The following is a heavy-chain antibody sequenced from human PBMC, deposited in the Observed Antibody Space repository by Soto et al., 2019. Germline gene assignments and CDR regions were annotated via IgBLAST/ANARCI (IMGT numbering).Heavy chain of an antibody. CDR2: MNPNSGNT. D-gene: IGHD6-6*01. CDR1: GYTFTSYD. Sequence: ASVKVSCKASGYTFTSYDINWVRQATGQGLEWMGWMNPNSGNTGYAQKFQGRVTMTRNTSISTAYMELSSLRSEDTAVYYCAREQGYSSSSPYYYYGMDVWRQGTTVTVSS. J-gene: IGHJ6*02. CDR3: AREQGYSSSSPYYYYGMDV. V-gene: IGHV1-8*01.